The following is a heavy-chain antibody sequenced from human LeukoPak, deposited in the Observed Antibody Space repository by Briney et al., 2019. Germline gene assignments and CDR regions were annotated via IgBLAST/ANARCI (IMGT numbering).Heavy chain of an antibody. Sequence: SETLSLTCAVYGGSFSGYYWSWIRQPPGKGLEWIGEINHSGSTNYNPSLKSRVTISVDTSKNQFFLKLSSVTAADTAVYYCARDLHYYGSGSPLGYWGQGTLVTVSS. D-gene: IGHD3-10*01. V-gene: IGHV4-34*01. CDR2: INHSGST. CDR1: GGSFSGYY. CDR3: ARDLHYYGSGSPLGY. J-gene: IGHJ4*02.